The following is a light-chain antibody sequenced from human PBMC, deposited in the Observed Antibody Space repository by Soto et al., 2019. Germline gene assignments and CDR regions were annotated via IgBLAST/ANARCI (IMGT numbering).Light chain of an antibody. CDR2: GAS. Sequence: EIVLTQSPATLSLSPGERATLSCRASQSVSSYLAWYQQKPGQAPRLLMYGASSLQSGVPSRFSGSGSGTDFTLTISSLQPEDFATYYCQQSYSTLPWTFGQGTKVDIK. J-gene: IGKJ1*01. CDR1: QSVSSY. V-gene: IGKV3-11*01. CDR3: QQSYSTLPWT.